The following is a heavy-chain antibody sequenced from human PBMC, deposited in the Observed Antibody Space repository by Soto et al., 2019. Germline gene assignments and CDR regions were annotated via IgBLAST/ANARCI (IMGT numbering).Heavy chain of an antibody. CDR3: AGGGLGPKYVPRHYYYYGMDV. V-gene: IGHV1-69*13. CDR1: GGTFSSYA. Sequence: ASVKVSCKASGGTFSSYAISWVRQAPGQGLEWMGGIIPIFGTANYAQKFQGRVTITADESTSTAYMELSSLRSEDTAVYYCAGGGLGPKYVPRHYYYYGMDVWGQGTTVTVSS. CDR2: IIPIFGTA. J-gene: IGHJ6*02. D-gene: IGHD1-26*01.